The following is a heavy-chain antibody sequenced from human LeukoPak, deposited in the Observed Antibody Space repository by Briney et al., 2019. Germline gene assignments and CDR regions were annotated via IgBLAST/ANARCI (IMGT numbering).Heavy chain of an antibody. D-gene: IGHD4-23*01. CDR1: GYTFTGYY. V-gene: IGHV1-2*02. Sequence: ASVKVCCKASGYTFTGYYIHWVRQAPGQGLEWMGWVNPNSGGTNYAQKFQGRVTMTRDTSISTAYMELSRLRSDDTAVYYCAREDDYGRNCYDYWGQGGLVTVSS. CDR3: AREDDYGRNCYDY. CDR2: VNPNSGGT. J-gene: IGHJ4*02.